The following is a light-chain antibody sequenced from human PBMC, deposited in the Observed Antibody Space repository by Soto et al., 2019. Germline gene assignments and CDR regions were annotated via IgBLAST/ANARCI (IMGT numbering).Light chain of an antibody. CDR1: QSVLFRSNNKNY. V-gene: IGKV4-1*01. Sequence: DIVMTQSPDSLAVSLGERPTINCKSSQSVLFRSNNKNYLAWYQQKPGQPPKLLIYWASTRESGVPDRFSGSGSGTDFTLTISSLQAEDVAVYYCQQYYSTPTWTFGQGTKVEIK. CDR2: WAS. J-gene: IGKJ1*01. CDR3: QQYYSTPTWT.